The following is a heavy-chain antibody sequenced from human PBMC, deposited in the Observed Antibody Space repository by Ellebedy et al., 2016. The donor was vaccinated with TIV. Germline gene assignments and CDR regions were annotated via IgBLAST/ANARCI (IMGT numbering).Heavy chain of an antibody. D-gene: IGHD6-19*01. CDR2: IYTSWST. Sequence: MPSETLSLTCTVTGTSISSYYWSWIRQPAGKGLEWIGRIYTSWSTNYNPSLKSRITMSVDTSKNQFSLNLSSVTAADTAVYFCARDGVYASGWYSDYWGQGTQVTVSA. V-gene: IGHV4-4*07. CDR1: GTSISSYY. J-gene: IGHJ4*02. CDR3: ARDGVYASGWYSDY.